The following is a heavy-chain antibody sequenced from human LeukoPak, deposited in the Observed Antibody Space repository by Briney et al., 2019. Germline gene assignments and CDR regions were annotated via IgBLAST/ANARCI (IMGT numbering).Heavy chain of an antibody. CDR2: IYTSGST. V-gene: IGHV4-61*02. D-gene: IGHD6-13*01. J-gene: IGHJ4*02. CDR1: GGSISSGSYY. CDR3: ARGRGGYSSSWYSGFDY. Sequence: ASETLSLTCTVSGGSISSGSYYWSWIRQPAGKGLEWIGRIYTSGSTNYNPSLKSRVTISVDTSKNQFSLKLSSVTAADTAVYYCARGRGGYSSSWYSGFDYWGQGTLVTVSS.